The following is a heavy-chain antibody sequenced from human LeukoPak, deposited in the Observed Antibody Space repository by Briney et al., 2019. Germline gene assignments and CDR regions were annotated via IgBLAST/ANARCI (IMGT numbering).Heavy chain of an antibody. D-gene: IGHD5-18*01. CDR2: IKQDGNVT. CDR1: GFTFSSYW. Sequence: GGSLRLSCAASGFTFSSYWMTWVRQAPGKGLEWVATIKQDGNVTYYLDSVNGRFTISRDNSKNTLYLQMNSLRAEDTAVYYCARASWIQLWFGYFDLWGRGTLVTVSS. V-gene: IGHV3-7*02. CDR3: ARASWIQLWFGYFDL. J-gene: IGHJ2*01.